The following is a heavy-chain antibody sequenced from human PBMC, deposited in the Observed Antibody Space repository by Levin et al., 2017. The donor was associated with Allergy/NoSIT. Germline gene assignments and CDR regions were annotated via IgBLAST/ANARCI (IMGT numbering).Heavy chain of an antibody. D-gene: IGHD3-10*01. V-gene: IGHV5-51*01. CDR2: IYPGDSDT. CDR3: ARRRDYYGSGSFPDV. Sequence: TSGGSLRLSCKGSGYSFTSYWIGWVRQMPGKGLEWMGIIYPGDSDTRYSPSFQGQVTISADKSISTAYLQWSSLKASDTAMYYCARRRDYYGSGSFPDVWGQGTTVTVSS. CDR1: GYSFTSYW. J-gene: IGHJ6*02.